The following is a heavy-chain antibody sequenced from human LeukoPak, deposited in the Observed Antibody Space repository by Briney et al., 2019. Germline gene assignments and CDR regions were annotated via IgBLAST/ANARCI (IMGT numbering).Heavy chain of an antibody. Sequence: PGGSLRLSCAASGFIFSSYSMNWVRQAPGKGQEWVSYISSSSSTIYYADSVKGRFTISRDNAKNSLYLHMNSLRAEDTAVYYCARDPGNYYYYGMDVWGQGTTVTVSS. D-gene: IGHD3-10*01. CDR2: ISSSSSTI. CDR3: ARDPGNYYYYGMDV. V-gene: IGHV3-48*04. J-gene: IGHJ6*02. CDR1: GFIFSSYS.